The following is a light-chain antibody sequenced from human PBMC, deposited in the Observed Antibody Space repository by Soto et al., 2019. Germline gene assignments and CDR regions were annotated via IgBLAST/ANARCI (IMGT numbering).Light chain of an antibody. J-gene: IGKJ5*01. CDR2: DAY. Sequence: EVVLTQSLVTLSLSPGDSATLSCRASQSFRGLLAWYQQKPGQAPRLLIYDAYNRATGIPPRFSGSGSGTDCTLTISSLEPEDAAVYYCQQRHMWPITFGQGTRLEIK. CDR1: QSFRGL. V-gene: IGKV3-11*01. CDR3: QQRHMWPIT.